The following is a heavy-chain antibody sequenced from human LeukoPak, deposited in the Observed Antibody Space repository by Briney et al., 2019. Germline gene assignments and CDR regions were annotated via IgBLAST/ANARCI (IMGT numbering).Heavy chain of an antibody. V-gene: IGHV1-2*02. Sequence: GASVTVSCKASGYTFTDYYMHWVRQAPGQGREGMGWINPNSGGTNYAQKFQGRVTTTRDTSITTAYMELSRLRSDDTAVYYCARGGPYCSSTSCYFAGPNWFDPWGQGTLVTVSS. CDR1: GYTFTDYY. D-gene: IGHD2-2*01. CDR2: INPNSGGT. CDR3: ARGGPYCSSTSCYFAGPNWFDP. J-gene: IGHJ5*02.